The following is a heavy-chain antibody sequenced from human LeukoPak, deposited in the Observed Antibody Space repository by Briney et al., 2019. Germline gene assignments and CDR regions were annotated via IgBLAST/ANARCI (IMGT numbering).Heavy chain of an antibody. J-gene: IGHJ5*01. Sequence: PGGSLRLSCAASGFTFSTYSMSWVRQAPGKGPEWLSYISTSSITKYYADSVKGRFTISRDDAENSLSLQMNSLRADDTAVYYCAKEMGFCSGGSCYRWFDSWGQGTLVTVSS. CDR3: AKEMGFCSGGSCYRWFDS. V-gene: IGHV3-48*01. CDR2: ISTSSITK. CDR1: GFTFSTYS. D-gene: IGHD2-15*01.